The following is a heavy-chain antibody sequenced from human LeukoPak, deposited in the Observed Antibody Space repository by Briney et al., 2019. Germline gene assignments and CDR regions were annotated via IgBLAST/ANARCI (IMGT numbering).Heavy chain of an antibody. CDR3: ARGVIHYGDYYYYMDV. CDR2: INPNSGGT. V-gene: IGHV1-2*02. D-gene: IGHD4-17*01. J-gene: IGHJ6*03. CDR1: GYTFTGYY. Sequence: ASVKVSCKASGYTFTGYYMHWVRQAPGQGLEWMGWINPNSGGTNYAQKFQGRVTMTRDTSISTAYMELSRLRSDDTAVYYCARGVIHYGDYYYYMDVWGKGTTGTVSS.